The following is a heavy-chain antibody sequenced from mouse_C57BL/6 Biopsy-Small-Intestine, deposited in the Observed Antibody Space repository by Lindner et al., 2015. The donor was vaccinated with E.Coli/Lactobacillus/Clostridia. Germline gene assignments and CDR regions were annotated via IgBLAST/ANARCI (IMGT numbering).Heavy chain of an antibody. Sequence: VQLQESGAELAIPGASVKMSCKASGYTFTSYTMHWVKQRPGQGLEWIGYINPSSGYTEYNQRFKDKATLTADKSSSTAYMQVSSLTSEDSAVYYCARDWYFDVWGTGTTVTVSS. CDR3: ARDWYFDV. J-gene: IGHJ1*03. CDR1: GYTFTSYT. V-gene: IGHV1-4*01. CDR2: INPSSGYT.